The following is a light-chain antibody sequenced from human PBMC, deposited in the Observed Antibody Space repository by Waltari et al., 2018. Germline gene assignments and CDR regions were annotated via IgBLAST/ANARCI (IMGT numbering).Light chain of an antibody. J-gene: IGKJ4*01. CDR3: QQYATSPEA. CDR1: QSVNNNY. V-gene: IGKV3-20*01. Sequence: EIVLTQSPGTLSLSPGERATLSCRASQSVNNNYLAWYQQKPGQAPRLLIYGASTRATGIPDSFRGSGSGTDFTLTISRLEPEDFAAYYCQQYATSPEAFGGGTKVDIK. CDR2: GAS.